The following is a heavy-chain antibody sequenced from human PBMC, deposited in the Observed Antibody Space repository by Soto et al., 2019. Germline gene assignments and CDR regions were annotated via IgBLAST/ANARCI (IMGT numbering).Heavy chain of an antibody. J-gene: IGHJ4*02. V-gene: IGHV4-34*01. CDR2: INHSGST. CDR3: ARGRAAAGFLY. Sequence: QVQLQQWGAGLLKPSETLSLTCAVYGGSFSGYYWSWIRQPPGKGLEWIGEINHSGSTNYNPSLKSRVTISVDTSKNQFSLKLSSVTAADTAVYYCARGRAAAGFLYWGQGTLVTVSS. CDR1: GGSFSGYY. D-gene: IGHD6-13*01.